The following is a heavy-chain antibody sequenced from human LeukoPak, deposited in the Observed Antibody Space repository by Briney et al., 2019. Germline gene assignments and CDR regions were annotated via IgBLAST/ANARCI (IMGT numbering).Heavy chain of an antibody. CDR2: ISYDGSNK. CDR3: ATFGERYY. J-gene: IGHJ4*02. D-gene: IGHD3-10*01. Sequence: GSLRLSCAASGFTFSSYGMHWVRQAPGKGLEWVAVISYDGSNKYYADSVKGRFTISRDNSKNTLYLQMNSLRAEDTAVYYCATFGERYYWGQGTLVTVSS. CDR1: GFTFSSYG. V-gene: IGHV3-30*03.